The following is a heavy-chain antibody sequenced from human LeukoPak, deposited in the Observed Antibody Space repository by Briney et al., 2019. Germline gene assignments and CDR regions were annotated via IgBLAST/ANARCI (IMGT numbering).Heavy chain of an antibody. CDR1: GYTFISYD. V-gene: IGHV1-46*01. J-gene: IGHJ4*02. Sequence: ASVKVSSKASGYTFISYDINWVRQAPGQGLEWMGMIYPRDGSTSYAQKFQGRVTVTRDTSTSTVHMELSGLRSEDTAVYYCARDQEGFDYWGQGTLVTVSS. CDR2: IYPRDGST. CDR3: ARDQEGFDY.